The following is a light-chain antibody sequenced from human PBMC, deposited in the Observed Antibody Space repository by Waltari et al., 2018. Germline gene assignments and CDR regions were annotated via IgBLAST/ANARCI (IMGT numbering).Light chain of an antibody. J-gene: IGKJ1*01. CDR3: MQGTQWPRT. CDR2: KVS. CDR1: QSLVHSDGNTY. V-gene: IGKV2-30*02. Sequence: EVVRTQSPLSLPVPLGQWASISGGSSQSLVHSDGNTYLNGFQQRPGQSPRRLIYKVSSRDSGVPDRFSGSGSGTDFTLKISRVEADDVGVYYCMQGTQWPRTFGQGTKVQIQ.